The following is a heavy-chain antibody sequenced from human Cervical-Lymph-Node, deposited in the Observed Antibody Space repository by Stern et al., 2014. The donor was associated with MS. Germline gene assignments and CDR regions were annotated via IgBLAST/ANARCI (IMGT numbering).Heavy chain of an antibody. D-gene: IGHD3-22*01. Sequence: VQLEESGTKMQKPGASVKVSCKASGYTFTAFFIHWVRQVPGQGLEWMGRLNPNSDEPTYAQNFQDRVTMTSDTSIGTAYLELSRLTSAHTAVYYCAREATRIVVGIDYWGQGTQVTVSS. V-gene: IGHV1-2*06. CDR3: AREATRIVVGIDY. J-gene: IGHJ4*02. CDR2: LNPNSDEP. CDR1: GYTFTAFF.